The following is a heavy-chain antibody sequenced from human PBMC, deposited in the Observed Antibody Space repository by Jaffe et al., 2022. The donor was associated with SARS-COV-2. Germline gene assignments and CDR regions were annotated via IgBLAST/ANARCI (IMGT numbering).Heavy chain of an antibody. D-gene: IGHD2-2*01. V-gene: IGHV5-51*01. J-gene: IGHJ6*02. CDR3: ARPVRYCSSTSCSAYYYGMDV. CDR1: GYSFTSYW. CDR2: IYPGDSDT. Sequence: EVQLVQSGAEVKKPGESLKISCKGSGYSFTSYWIGWVRQMPGKGLEWMGIIYPGDSDTRYSPSFQGQVTISADKSISTAYLQWSSLKASDTAMYYCARPVRYCSSTSCSAYYYGMDVWGQGTTVTVSS.